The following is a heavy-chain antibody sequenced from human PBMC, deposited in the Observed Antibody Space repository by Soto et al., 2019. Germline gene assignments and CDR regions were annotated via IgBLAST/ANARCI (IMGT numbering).Heavy chain of an antibody. CDR3: ATEGLGPCE. J-gene: IGHJ4*02. CDR2: IKSKTDGGTI. CDR1: GFILSNAW. V-gene: IGHV3-15*01. Sequence: EVQLVESGGGLVKPGGSLRLSCAASGFILSNAWMTWVRQVPGKGLEWVGRIKSKTDGGTIDYAAPVKGRFTISREDSRNILYLEMNSLKTEDTAVYYCATEGLGPCEWGQGSLVTVS. D-gene: IGHD6-19*01.